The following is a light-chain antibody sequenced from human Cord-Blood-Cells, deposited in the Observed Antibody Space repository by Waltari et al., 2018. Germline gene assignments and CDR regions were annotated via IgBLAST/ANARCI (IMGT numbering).Light chain of an antibody. J-gene: IGKJ4*01. CDR2: WAS. V-gene: IGKV4-1*01. Sequence: DIVMTQSPDSLAVSLGERATINCKYSQSVLYSSNNKNYLAWYQQKPGQPPKLRIYWASTLESGVPDRFSGSGSGTDFTLTISSLQAEDVAVYYCQQYYSTPLTFGGGTKVEIK. CDR3: QQYYSTPLT. CDR1: QSVLYSSNNKNY.